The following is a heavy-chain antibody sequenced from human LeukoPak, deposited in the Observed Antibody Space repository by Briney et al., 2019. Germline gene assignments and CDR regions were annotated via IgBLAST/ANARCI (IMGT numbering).Heavy chain of an antibody. V-gene: IGHV1-2*06. CDR2: INPNSGGT. D-gene: IGHD4-17*01. Sequence: GASVKVSCKASGYTFNGYYVQWGRQAPGLWLEWMGRINPNSGGTNYAQKFQGRVTMTRDTSISTAYMELSRLRSDDTAVYYCARAPTSTVPRWEAFDYWGQGTLVTVSS. CDR3: ARAPTSTVPRWEAFDY. CDR1: GYTFNGYY. J-gene: IGHJ4*02.